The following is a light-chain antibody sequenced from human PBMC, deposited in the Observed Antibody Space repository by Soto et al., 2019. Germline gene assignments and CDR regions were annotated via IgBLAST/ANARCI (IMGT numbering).Light chain of an antibody. J-gene: IGKJ1*01. CDR2: DAS. CDR1: QSISTW. Sequence: DIQMTQSPSTLSASVGDSVTITCRASQSISTWLAWYQQEPGKAPKLLIYDASSFEGGVPSRFSGSGSGTEFTLTISGLQPDDFATYYCQQYNSFSWTVGQGTKVDSK. CDR3: QQYNSFSWT. V-gene: IGKV1-5*01.